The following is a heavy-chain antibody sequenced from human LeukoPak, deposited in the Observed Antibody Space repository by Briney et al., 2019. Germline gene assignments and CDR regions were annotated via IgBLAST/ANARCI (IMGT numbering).Heavy chain of an antibody. CDR3: SRGLDSRKLGY. D-gene: IGHD3-22*01. Sequence: GKSLEWIGCIHPSGRLYNNPSLESRVTISIDTSKNQFSLNLNSVTAADTAVYFCSRGLDSRKLGYWGQGTLVTVSS. CDR2: IHPSGRL. J-gene: IGHJ4*02. V-gene: IGHV4-31*02.